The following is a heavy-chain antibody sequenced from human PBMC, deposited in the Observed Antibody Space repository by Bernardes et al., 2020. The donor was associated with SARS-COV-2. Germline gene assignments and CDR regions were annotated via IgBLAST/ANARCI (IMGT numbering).Heavy chain of an antibody. CDR1: GYTFTSYD. D-gene: IGHD2-2*01. CDR2: ISSSSSYI. J-gene: IGHJ6*03. V-gene: IGHV3-21*01. Sequence: SCKASGYTFTSYDINWVRQAPGKGLEWVSSISSSSSYIYYADSVKGRFTISRDNAKNSLYLQMNSLRAEDTAVYYCARVYARYCSSTSCYIQGGYYYYMDVWGKGTTGTVSS. CDR3: ARVYARYCSSTSCYIQGGYYYYMDV.